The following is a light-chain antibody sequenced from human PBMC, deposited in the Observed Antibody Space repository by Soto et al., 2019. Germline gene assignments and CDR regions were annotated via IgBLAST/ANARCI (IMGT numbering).Light chain of an antibody. Sequence: EIVLTQSPGTLSLSPGERATLYCRASQSVSSSYLAWYQQKPGQAPRLLIYGASSRATGIPDRFSGSGSGTDFTLTISRLEPEDFAVYYCQQYGSSPPVTTFGQGTRLEIK. V-gene: IGKV3-20*01. J-gene: IGKJ5*01. CDR3: QQYGSSPPVTT. CDR2: GAS. CDR1: QSVSSSY.